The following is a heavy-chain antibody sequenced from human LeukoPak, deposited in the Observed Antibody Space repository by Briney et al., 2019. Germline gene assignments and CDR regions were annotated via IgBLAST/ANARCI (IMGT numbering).Heavy chain of an antibody. Sequence: SGTLSLTCTVSGGSITSGSYRWGWIRQSPGKGLEWIGNTYYTGSAYYRPSLQSRVSISVDTSKKEFSLKLTSVTAADTAVYYCARDRDGYAYSFDYWGQGTLVTVSS. CDR1: GGSITSGSYR. V-gene: IGHV4-39*02. D-gene: IGHD5-24*01. CDR2: TYYTGSA. CDR3: ARDRDGYAYSFDY. J-gene: IGHJ4*02.